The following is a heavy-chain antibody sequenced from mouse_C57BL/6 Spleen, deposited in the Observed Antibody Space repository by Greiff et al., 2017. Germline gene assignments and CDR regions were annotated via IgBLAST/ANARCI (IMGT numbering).Heavy chain of an antibody. J-gene: IGHJ2*01. CDR1: GYTFTSYW. V-gene: IGHV1-52*01. CDR3: ARGYYGSNYFDY. Sequence: QVQLQQSGAELVRPGSSVKLSCKASGYTFTSYWMHWVKQRPIQGLEWIGNIDPSDSETHYNQKFKGKSTLTVDKSSSTAYMQLSSLTSEDSAVYYCARGYYGSNYFDYWGQGTTLTVSS. CDR2: IDPSDSET. D-gene: IGHD1-1*01.